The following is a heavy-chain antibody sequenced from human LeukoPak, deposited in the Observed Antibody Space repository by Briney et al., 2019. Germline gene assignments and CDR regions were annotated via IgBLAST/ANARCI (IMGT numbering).Heavy chain of an antibody. CDR1: GITFDNYI. CDR3: ARDLTTFES. V-gene: IGHV3-23*01. D-gene: IGHD4-11*01. Sequence: GGSLRLSCAASGITFDNYIMNWVRQAPGKGLEWVAAISGGGGNSWYADSVKGRFTISRDTSKNTVCLQMNSLKVDDTAVYYCARDLTTFESWGLGTLVSVSS. CDR2: ISGGGGNS. J-gene: IGHJ4*02.